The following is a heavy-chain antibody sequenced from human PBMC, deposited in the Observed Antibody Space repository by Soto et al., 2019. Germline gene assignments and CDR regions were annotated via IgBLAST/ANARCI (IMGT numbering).Heavy chain of an antibody. J-gene: IGHJ4*02. CDR3: AKDRHPDGIWTFDY. CDR2: INGGGGTT. D-gene: IGHD3-9*01. CDR1: GFSFSGYT. Sequence: EVQLLESGGHLIQPGESLRLSCAASGFSFSGYTMNCVRQAQGKGLEWISGINGGGGTTYYADSVKGRFTISRDDSKNILYLQMNSPRAEDTAIHYCAKDRHPDGIWTFDYWGRGTLVTVSS. V-gene: IGHV3-23*01.